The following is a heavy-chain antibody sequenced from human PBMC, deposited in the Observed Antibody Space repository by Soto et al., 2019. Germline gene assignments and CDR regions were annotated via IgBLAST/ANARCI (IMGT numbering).Heavy chain of an antibody. J-gene: IGHJ6*02. CDR1: GFRFSYYA. CDR2: LSGSGGST. CDR3: AKRWTSRDYYVFGMDV. V-gene: IGHV3-23*01. Sequence: EVQLLESGGGLVQPGGSLRLSCAASGFRFSYYAMSWVRQAPGKGLEWVSGLSGSGGSTFYADSVQGRFTISRDNSKNTLYLQMNSLRAEDTAVYYCAKRWTSRDYYVFGMDVWGQGTTVTVS. D-gene: IGHD2-15*01.